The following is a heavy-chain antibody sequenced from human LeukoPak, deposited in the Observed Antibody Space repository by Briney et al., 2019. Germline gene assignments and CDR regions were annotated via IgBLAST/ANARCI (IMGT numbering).Heavy chain of an antibody. J-gene: IGHJ4*02. Sequence: GGSLRLSCAASGFTFSDYSMNWVRQAPGKGLEWVSSISSGSTYIYYADSVKGRFTISRDNAKNSLYLQMNSLRAEDTAVYYCARDIQYQLLYRGIFDYWGQGTLVTVSS. CDR3: ARDIQYQLLYRGIFDY. V-gene: IGHV3-21*01. CDR1: GFTFSDYS. CDR2: ISSGSTYI. D-gene: IGHD2-2*02.